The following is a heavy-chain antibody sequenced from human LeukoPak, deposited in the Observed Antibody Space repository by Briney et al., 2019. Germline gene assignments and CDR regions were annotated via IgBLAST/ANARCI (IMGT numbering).Heavy chain of an antibody. CDR2: IRYDGSNK. V-gene: IGHV3-30*02. D-gene: IGHD5-18*01. CDR3: AKDSTVKYSNGLYYYYGMDV. CDR1: GFTFSSYG. Sequence: GGSLRLSCAASGFTFSSYGMHWVRQAPGKGLEWVAFIRYDGSNKYYADSVKGRFTISRDNSKNTLYLQMNSLRAEDTAVYYCAKDSTVKYSNGLYYYYGMDVWGQGTTVTVSS. J-gene: IGHJ6*02.